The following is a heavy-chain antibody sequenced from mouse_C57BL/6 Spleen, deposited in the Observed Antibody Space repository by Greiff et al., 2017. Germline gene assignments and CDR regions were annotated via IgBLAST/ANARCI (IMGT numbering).Heavy chain of an antibody. CDR2: ISSGSSTI. Sequence: EVTLVESGGGLVKPGGSLKLSCAASGFTFSNYGMHWVRQAPEKGLEWVAYISSGSSTIYYAATVKGRFTISRDNAKNTLFLQMTSLRSEDTAMYYCARGFHIYFYDYWGKGTTLTVSS. J-gene: IGHJ2*01. V-gene: IGHV5-17*01. CDR3: ARGFHIYFYDY. D-gene: IGHD1-1*01. CDR1: GFTFSNYG.